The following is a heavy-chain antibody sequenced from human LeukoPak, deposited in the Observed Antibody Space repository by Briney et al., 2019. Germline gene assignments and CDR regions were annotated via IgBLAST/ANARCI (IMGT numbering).Heavy chain of an antibody. V-gene: IGHV3-11*01. D-gene: IGHD3-10*01. CDR2: ISSSGSAI. J-gene: IGHJ4*02. CDR3: AKDRMVRGVPRGCFDY. Sequence: GGSLRLSCAASGFTFNDYYMSWIRQAPGKGLECVSYISSSGSAIYYADSLKGRFTISRDNAKNTLYLQMNSLRAEDTAVYYCAKDRMVRGVPRGCFDYWGQGTLVTVSS. CDR1: GFTFNDYY.